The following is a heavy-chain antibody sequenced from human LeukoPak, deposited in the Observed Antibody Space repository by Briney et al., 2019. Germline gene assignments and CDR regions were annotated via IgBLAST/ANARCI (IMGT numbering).Heavy chain of an antibody. J-gene: IGHJ4*02. CDR1: GYTFTSYA. V-gene: IGHV1-3*01. Sequence: ASVKVSCKASGYTFTSYAMHWVREAPGQRLGWMGWINAGNGKTKYSQKFQGRVTITRDTSASTAYMELSSLRSEDTAVYYCARVWAPLNYDILTGFDYWGQGTLVTVSS. CDR3: ARVWAPLNYDILTGFDY. D-gene: IGHD3-9*01. CDR2: INAGNGKT.